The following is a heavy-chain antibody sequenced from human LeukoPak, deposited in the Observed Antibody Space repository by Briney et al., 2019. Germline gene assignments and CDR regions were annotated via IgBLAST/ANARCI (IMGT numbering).Heavy chain of an antibody. J-gene: IGHJ4*02. CDR1: GFTFSSYA. V-gene: IGHV3-23*01. CDR3: AKDRGQLWTPTDH. Sequence: GGSLRLSCAASGFTFSSYAMSWVRQAPGKGLEWVSTITGSSGSTYYADSVKGRFTLSRDNSKNTLYLQMNSLRAEDTAVYYCAKDRGQLWTPTDHWGQGTLASVPS. D-gene: IGHD5-18*01. CDR2: ITGSSGST.